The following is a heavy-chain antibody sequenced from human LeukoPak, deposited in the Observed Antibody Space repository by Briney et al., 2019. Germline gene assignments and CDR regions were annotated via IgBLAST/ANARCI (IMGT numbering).Heavy chain of an antibody. V-gene: IGHV1-24*01. Sequence: GASVKVSCKVSGYTLTELSMHWVRQAPGKGLEWMGGFDPEDGETIYAQKFQGRVTMTEDTSTDTAYMELSSLRSEDTAVYYCATAESDYGDYGGPRIDWGYYFWGQGTLVTVSS. CDR3: ATAESDYGDYGGPRIDWGYYF. CDR2: FDPEDGET. D-gene: IGHD4-17*01. J-gene: IGHJ4*02. CDR1: GYTLTELS.